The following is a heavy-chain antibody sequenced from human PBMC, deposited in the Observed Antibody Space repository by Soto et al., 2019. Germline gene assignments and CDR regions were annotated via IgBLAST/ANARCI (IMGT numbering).Heavy chain of an antibody. Sequence: PSETLSLTCSVSGASISSYYWTWIRQPPGGGLEWIGYMHHTQGTNDNPSLRGRVHMSIDTSMNQFSLRLTSVTAADTAVYYCARVPFVGYFDWLVPWGHGTLVTVSS. CDR2: MHHTQGT. J-gene: IGHJ5*02. D-gene: IGHD3-9*01. V-gene: IGHV4-59*01. CDR1: GASISSYY. CDR3: ARVPFVGYFDWLVP.